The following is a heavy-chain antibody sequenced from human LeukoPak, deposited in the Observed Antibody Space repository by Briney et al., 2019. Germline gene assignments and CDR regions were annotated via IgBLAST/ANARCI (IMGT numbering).Heavy chain of an antibody. D-gene: IGHD4-11*01. Sequence: ASVKVSCKASGGTFSSYAISWVRQAPGRGLEWMGGIIPIFGTANYAQKFQGRVTITADESTSTAYMELSSLRSEDTAVYYCARAGYSNYLERGRYYYYYYMDVWGKGTTVTVSS. CDR2: IIPIFGTA. V-gene: IGHV1-69*13. CDR1: GGTFSSYA. CDR3: ARAGYSNYLERGRYYYYYYMDV. J-gene: IGHJ6*03.